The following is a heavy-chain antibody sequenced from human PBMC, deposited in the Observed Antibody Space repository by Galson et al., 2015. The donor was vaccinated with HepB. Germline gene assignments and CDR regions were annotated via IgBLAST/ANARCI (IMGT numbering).Heavy chain of an antibody. CDR2: IYSGGST. D-gene: IGHD6-19*01. CDR1: GFTVSNNH. CDR3: ARGKWLVGPFFDY. Sequence: SLRLSCAASGFTVSNNHMSWVRQAPGKGLEWVSVIYSGGSTYYADSLKGRFTISRDNSENTLYLQMNSLRAEDTAVYYCARGKWLVGPFFDYWGQGTLVTVSS. V-gene: IGHV3-66*01. J-gene: IGHJ4*02.